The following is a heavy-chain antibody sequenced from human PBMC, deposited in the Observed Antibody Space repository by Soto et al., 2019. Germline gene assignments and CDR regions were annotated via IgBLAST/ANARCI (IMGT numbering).Heavy chain of an antibody. CDR1: GGSISSGGYY. CDR2: IYYSGST. Sequence: SETLSLTCTVSGGSISSGGYYWSWIRQHPGKGLEWIGYIYYSGSTYYNPSLKSRVTISVDTSKNQFSLKLSSVTAADTAVYYCARVKADYGGNSIAFDIWGQGTMVT. D-gene: IGHD4-17*01. CDR3: ARVKADYGGNSIAFDI. J-gene: IGHJ3*02. V-gene: IGHV4-31*03.